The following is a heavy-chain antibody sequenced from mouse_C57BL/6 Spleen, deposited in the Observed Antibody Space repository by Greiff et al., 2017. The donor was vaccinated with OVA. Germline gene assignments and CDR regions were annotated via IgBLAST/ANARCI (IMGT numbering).Heavy chain of an antibody. CDR2: IYPRDGST. D-gene: IGHD1-1*01. Sequence: VQLQESGPELVKPGASVKLSCKASGYTFTSYDINWVKQRPGQGLEWIGWIYPRDGSTKYNEKFKGKATLTVDTSSSTAYMELHSLTSEDSAVYFWARKGITTVVEYYFDYWGQGTTLTVSS. CDR3: ARKGITTVVEYYFDY. J-gene: IGHJ2*01. CDR1: GYTFTSYD. V-gene: IGHV1-85*01.